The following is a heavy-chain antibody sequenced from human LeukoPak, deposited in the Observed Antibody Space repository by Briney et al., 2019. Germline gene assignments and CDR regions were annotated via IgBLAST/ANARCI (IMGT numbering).Heavy chain of an antibody. D-gene: IGHD3-9*01. CDR1: GFTFSSYG. CDR2: ISSNGGST. Sequence: PGGSLRLSCAASGFTFSSYGMHWVRQAPGKGLEYVSAISSNGGSTYYANSVKGRFTISRDNSKNTLYLQMGSLRAEDMAVYYCARDGLYRRYDILTGYQYYFDYWGQGTLVTVFS. CDR3: ARDGLYRRYDILTGYQYYFDY. V-gene: IGHV3-64*01. J-gene: IGHJ4*02.